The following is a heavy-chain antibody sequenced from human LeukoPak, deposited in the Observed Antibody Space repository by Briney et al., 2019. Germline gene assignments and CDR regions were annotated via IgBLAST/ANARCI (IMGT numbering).Heavy chain of an antibody. CDR3: ARGKIAARPNNWFDP. Sequence: GGPLRLSCAASGFTFSSYSMNWVRQAPGKGLEWVSSISSSSSYIYYADSVKGRFTISRDNAKNSLYLQMNSLRAEDTAVYYCARGKIAARPNNWFDPWGQGTLVTVSS. V-gene: IGHV3-21*01. J-gene: IGHJ5*02. CDR1: GFTFSSYS. CDR2: ISSSSSYI. D-gene: IGHD6-6*01.